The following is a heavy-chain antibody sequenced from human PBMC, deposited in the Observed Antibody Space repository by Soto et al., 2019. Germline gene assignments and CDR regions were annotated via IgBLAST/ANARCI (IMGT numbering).Heavy chain of an antibody. Sequence: EVQLVESGGGLVQPGRSLRLSCAAFGFTFSDHYMDWVRQAPGKGLEWVGRIRNKANSYTTEYAASVKGRFTISRDDSKNSLFLQMNSLKTEDTAVYYGSRAGILTTPYYFDYWGQGTLVTVSS. J-gene: IGHJ4*01. V-gene: IGHV3-72*01. CDR2: IRNKANSYTT. CDR3: SRAGILTTPYYFDY. D-gene: IGHD4-4*01. CDR1: GFTFSDHY.